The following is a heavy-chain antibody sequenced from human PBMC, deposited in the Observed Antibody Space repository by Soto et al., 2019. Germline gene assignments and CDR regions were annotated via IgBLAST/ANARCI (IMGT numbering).Heavy chain of an antibody. V-gene: IGHV3-66*01. D-gene: IGHD3-22*01. CDR3: AKAIYYDSSGYPILEVSSSHYYGMDV. CDR2: IQSGGTT. CDR1: GFTVSSKY. J-gene: IGHJ6*02. Sequence: PGGSLRLSCAASGFTVSSKYMTWVRQAPGKGLEWVSLIQSGGTTYYADSVKGRFTISRDTSKNTLYLQMNSLRAEDTAVYYCAKAIYYDSSGYPILEVSSSHYYGMDVWVQGTTVTVSS.